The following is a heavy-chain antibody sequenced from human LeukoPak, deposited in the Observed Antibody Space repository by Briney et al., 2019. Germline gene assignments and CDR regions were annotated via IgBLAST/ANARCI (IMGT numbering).Heavy chain of an antibody. CDR3: AADTANYYYYYYMDV. CDR2: ISSSSSYI. Sequence: PGGSLRLSCAASGFTFSSYSMNWVRQAPGKGLEWVSSISSSSSYIYYADSVKGRFTISRDNAKNSLYLQMNSLRAEDTAVYYCAADTANYYYYYYMDVWGKGTTVTVSS. J-gene: IGHJ6*03. V-gene: IGHV3-21*01. CDR1: GFTFSSYS. D-gene: IGHD5-18*01.